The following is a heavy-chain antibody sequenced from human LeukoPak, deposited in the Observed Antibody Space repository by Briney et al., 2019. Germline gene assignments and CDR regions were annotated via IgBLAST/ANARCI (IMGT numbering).Heavy chain of an antibody. Sequence: GGSLGLSCTASGFNFSDYHMTWVRQAPGKGLELVSKISPRGQTVLYSHSVEGRSTISRDNANNSLYLQLHNVRADDTAVYYCARGRYNGYMDVWGEGTTVIVSS. CDR3: ARGRYNGYMDV. CDR1: GFNFSDYH. CDR2: ISPRGQTV. V-gene: IGHV3-11*01. J-gene: IGHJ6*03. D-gene: IGHD1-14*01.